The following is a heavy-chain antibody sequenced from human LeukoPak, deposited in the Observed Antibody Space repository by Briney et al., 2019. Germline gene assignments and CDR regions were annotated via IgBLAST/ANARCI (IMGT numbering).Heavy chain of an antibody. V-gene: IGHV4-59*02. J-gene: IGHJ6*04. CDR2: IYYSGST. CDR1: GGSVSSYY. D-gene: IGHD1-1*01. Sequence: SETLSLTCTVSGGSVSSYYWSWIRQPPGKGLEWIGYIYYSGSTNYNPSLKSRVTISVDTSKNQFSLKLSSVTAAGTAVYYCARDAGTTGTAPLYYYGMDVWGKGTTVTVSS. CDR3: ARDAGTTGTAPLYYYGMDV.